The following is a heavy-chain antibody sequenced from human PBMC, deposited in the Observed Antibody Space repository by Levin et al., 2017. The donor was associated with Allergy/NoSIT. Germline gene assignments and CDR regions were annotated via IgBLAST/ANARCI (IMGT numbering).Heavy chain of an antibody. V-gene: IGHV4-4*02. CDR2: VSHGGRT. Sequence: ASETLSLTCAVSGGSVSSDNWWTWVRQTPGKGLEWIGEVSHGGRTNYNPSLQSRVTISVDKSKNQLSLRLTSVTAADTAVYYCARGVQSRAATYTWFDPWGQGALVTVSS. J-gene: IGHJ5*02. D-gene: IGHD2-15*01. CDR3: ARGVQSRAATYTWFDP. CDR1: GGSVSSDNW.